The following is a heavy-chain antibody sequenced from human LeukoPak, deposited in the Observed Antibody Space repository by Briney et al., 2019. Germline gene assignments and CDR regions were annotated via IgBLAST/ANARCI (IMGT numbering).Heavy chain of an antibody. CDR1: GFTFSSYA. CDR3: AKDRSMIVVVILDY. V-gene: IGHV3-23*01. D-gene: IGHD3-22*01. Sequence: PGGSLRLSCAASGFTFSSYAMSWVRQAPGKGLEWLSAISGSGGSTYYADSVKGRFTISRDNSKNTLYLQMNSLRAEDTAVYYCAKDRSMIVVVILDYWGQGTMVTVSS. J-gene: IGHJ4*02. CDR2: ISGSGGST.